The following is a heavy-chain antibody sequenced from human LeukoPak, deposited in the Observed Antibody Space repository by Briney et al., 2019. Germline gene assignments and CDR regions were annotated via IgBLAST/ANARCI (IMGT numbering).Heavy chain of an antibody. CDR1: GFTFSSFE. CDR2: ISGSGSST. CDR3: AKGNIAARQDIMDV. J-gene: IGHJ6*02. Sequence: PGGSLRLSCAASGFTFSSFEMNWVRQAPGKGLEWVSLISGSGSSTYYADSVKGRFTISRDNSKNTLYLQMNSLRVEDTAVYYCAKGNIAARQDIMDVWGQGTTVTVSS. V-gene: IGHV3-23*01. D-gene: IGHD6-6*01.